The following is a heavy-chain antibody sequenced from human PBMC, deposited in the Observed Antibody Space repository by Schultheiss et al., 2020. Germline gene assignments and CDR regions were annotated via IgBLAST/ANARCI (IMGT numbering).Heavy chain of an antibody. Sequence: GGSLRLSCAASGFTFSSYGMHWVRQAPGKGLEWVASITGGSSYIYYADSVKGRFTISRDNAKNSLYLQMNSLRAEDTAVYYCARDRGGGSGSYYNEDWFDPWGQGTLVTVSS. V-gene: IGHV3-21*01. CDR3: ARDRGGGSGSYYNEDWFDP. D-gene: IGHD3-10*01. CDR2: ITGGSSYI. CDR1: GFTFSSYG. J-gene: IGHJ5*02.